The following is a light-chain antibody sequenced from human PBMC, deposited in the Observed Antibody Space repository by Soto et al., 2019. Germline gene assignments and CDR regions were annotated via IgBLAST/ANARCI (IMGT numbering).Light chain of an antibody. CDR1: SSNIGNNY. J-gene: IGLJ2*01. V-gene: IGLV1-51*01. Sequence: QPVLTQPPSVSAAPGQKVTISCSGSSSNIGNNYVSWYQQLPGTAPKLLIYDNNKRPSGIPDRFSGSKSGTSATLGITGLQTGDEADYYRGTWDSSLSAGVFGGGTKVTVL. CDR2: DNN. CDR3: GTWDSSLSAGV.